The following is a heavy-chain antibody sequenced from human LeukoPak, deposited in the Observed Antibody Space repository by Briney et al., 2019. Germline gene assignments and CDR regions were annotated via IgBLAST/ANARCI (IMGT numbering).Heavy chain of an antibody. CDR3: ARENDFWSGPLDS. CDR2: ISYDGSNK. D-gene: IGHD3-3*01. Sequence: PGGSLRLSCAASGFTFSSYAMHWVRQAPGKGLEWVAVISYDGSNKYYADSVKGRFTISIDNSKNTLYLQMNSLKAENTAGHYCARENDFWSGPLDSWGQGTLVTVSS. V-gene: IGHV3-30*04. CDR1: GFTFSSYA. J-gene: IGHJ4*02.